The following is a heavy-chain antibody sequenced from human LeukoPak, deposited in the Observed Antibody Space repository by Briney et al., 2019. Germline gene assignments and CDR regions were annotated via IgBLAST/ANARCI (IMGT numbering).Heavy chain of an antibody. J-gene: IGHJ3*02. CDR2: MYYSGST. Sequence: SETLSLTCSVSGASVSDGNYYWSWIRQPPGKGLEWIGYMYYSGSTSYNPSLKSRVTISVDTSKNQFSLKLSSVAAADTAVYYCARDFYYDSSGYYDALDIWGQGTMVTVSS. D-gene: IGHD3-22*01. V-gene: IGHV4-61*01. CDR3: ARDFYYDSSGYYDALDI. CDR1: GASVSDGNYY.